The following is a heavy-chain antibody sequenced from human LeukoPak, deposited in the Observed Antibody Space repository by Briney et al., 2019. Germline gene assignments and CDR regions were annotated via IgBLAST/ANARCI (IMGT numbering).Heavy chain of an antibody. J-gene: IGHJ4*02. V-gene: IGHV3-30*02. CDR1: GFTFSTYG. CDR2: IRYDGSNK. Sequence: GGSLRLSCPASGFTFSTYGMHWVRQAPGKGLEWVAFIRYDGSNKYYADSVKGRFTMSRDNSKNMLYLQMNSLRAEDTAVYYCAKGTYGSSWYNIDYWGQGTLVTVSS. D-gene: IGHD6-13*01. CDR3: AKGTYGSSWYNIDY.